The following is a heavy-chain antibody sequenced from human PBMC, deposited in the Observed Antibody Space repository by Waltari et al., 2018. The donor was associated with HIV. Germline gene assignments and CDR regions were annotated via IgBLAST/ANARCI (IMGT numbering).Heavy chain of an antibody. V-gene: IGHV3-73*02. CDR3: TREPGVAVAGTDFDY. CDR2: IRSKANSYAT. J-gene: IGHJ4*02. CDR1: GFTFSGSA. D-gene: IGHD6-19*01. Sequence: EVQLVESGGGLVQPGGSLHLSCAASGFTFSGSAMHWVRQASGKGLEWVGRIRSKANSYATAYAASVKGRFTISRDDSKNTAYLQMNSLKTEDTAVYYCTREPGVAVAGTDFDYWGQGTLVTVSS.